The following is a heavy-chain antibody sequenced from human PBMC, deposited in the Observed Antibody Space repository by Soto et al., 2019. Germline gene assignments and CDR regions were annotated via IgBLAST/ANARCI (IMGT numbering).Heavy chain of an antibody. V-gene: IGHV1-58*01. CDR3: ATHRERAIYYFDY. CDR2: IVVGSGNT. J-gene: IGHJ4*02. CDR1: TFTFTSSA. Sequence: QMQLVQSGPEVKKPGTSVKVSCKASTFTFTSSAVQWVRQARGQRLEWIGWIVVGSGNTKYAQNFQERVTITRDMSSCTAYLELSSLRSEDTAVYYCATHRERAIYYFDYWGQGTPLTVSS.